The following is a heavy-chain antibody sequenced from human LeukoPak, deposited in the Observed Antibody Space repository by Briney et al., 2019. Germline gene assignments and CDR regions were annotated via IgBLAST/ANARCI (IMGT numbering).Heavy chain of an antibody. CDR2: IRYDGSEK. V-gene: IGHV3-30*02. CDR3: AKDSTYYYDNDAFDI. Sequence: GGSLRLSCAASGFTFSSYAMSWVRQAPGKGLEWVTFIRYDGSEKFYADSVKGRFTISRDNSKNTLYLQMNSLRPEDTAVYYCAKDSTYYYDNDAFDIWGQGTMVTVSS. D-gene: IGHD3-22*01. CDR1: GFTFSSYA. J-gene: IGHJ3*02.